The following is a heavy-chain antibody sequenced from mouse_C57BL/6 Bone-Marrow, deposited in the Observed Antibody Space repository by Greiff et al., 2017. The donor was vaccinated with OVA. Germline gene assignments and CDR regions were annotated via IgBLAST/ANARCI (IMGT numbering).Heavy chain of an antibody. CDR2: IYWGDDK. CDR1: GFSLSTSGMG. J-gene: IGHJ2*01. D-gene: IGHD1-1*01. Sequence: QVPLKVSGPGLLQSSQTLSLTCSFSGFSLSTSGMGVSWIRQPSGKGLEWLAHIYWGDDKRYNPSLKSRLTISKDTSRNQVFLKITSVDTADTATYYCARNYYGSSYFDYWGQGTTLTVSS. V-gene: IGHV8-12*01. CDR3: ARNYYGSSYFDY.